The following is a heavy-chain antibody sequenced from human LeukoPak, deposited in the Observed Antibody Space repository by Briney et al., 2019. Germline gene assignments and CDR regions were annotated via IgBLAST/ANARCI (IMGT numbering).Heavy chain of an antibody. CDR2: IYTSGST. D-gene: IGHD6-13*01. CDR1: GGSISSYY. Sequence: SETLSLTCTVSGGSISSYYWSWIRQPPGKGLEWIRYIYTSGSTNYNPSLKSRVTISVDTSKNQFSLKLSSVTAADTAVYYCARDSSSWGDGWFDPWGQGTLVTVSS. V-gene: IGHV4-59*01. CDR3: ARDSSSWGDGWFDP. J-gene: IGHJ5*02.